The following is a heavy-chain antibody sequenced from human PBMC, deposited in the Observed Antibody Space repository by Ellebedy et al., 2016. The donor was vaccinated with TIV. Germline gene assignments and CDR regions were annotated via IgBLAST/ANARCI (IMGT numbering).Heavy chain of an antibody. D-gene: IGHD4-17*01. Sequence: AASVKISCKAAGDTFTTYDINWVRQAAGQGLEWMGWISAKDGNTYYAQKFQGRVTMPTDTSTSTAYMEVRSLRSDDTAVYYCARGSPSYGNYIDYWGQGTLVTVSS. CDR2: ISAKDGNT. CDR1: GDTFTTYD. J-gene: IGHJ4*02. CDR3: ARGSPSYGNYIDY. V-gene: IGHV1-18*01.